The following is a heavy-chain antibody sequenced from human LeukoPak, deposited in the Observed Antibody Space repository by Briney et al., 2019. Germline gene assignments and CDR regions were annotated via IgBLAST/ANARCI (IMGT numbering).Heavy chain of an antibody. Sequence: PSETLSLTCAVYGGSFSGYYWSWVRQPPGKGLEWIGEINHSGSTNYNPSLKSRVTISVATSKNQFSLKLSSVTAADTAVYYCARHWGRGYYYYYMDVWGKGTTVTISS. D-gene: IGHD3-16*01. V-gene: IGHV4-34*01. CDR2: INHSGST. CDR3: ARHWGRGYYYYYMDV. J-gene: IGHJ6*03. CDR1: GGSFSGYY.